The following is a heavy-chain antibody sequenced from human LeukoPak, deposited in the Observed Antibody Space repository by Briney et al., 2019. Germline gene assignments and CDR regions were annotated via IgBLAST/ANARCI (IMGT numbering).Heavy chain of an antibody. V-gene: IGHV4-59*01. Sequence: SETLSLTCTVSGGSISSYYWSWIRQPPGKGLEWIGCINYSGSTNYDPSLRSRVTISVDTSKNHFSLKLSSVTAADTAVYYCARSKLGVGDAFDIWGQGTMVTVSS. D-gene: IGHD3-16*01. J-gene: IGHJ3*02. CDR2: INYSGST. CDR1: GGSISSYY. CDR3: ARSKLGVGDAFDI.